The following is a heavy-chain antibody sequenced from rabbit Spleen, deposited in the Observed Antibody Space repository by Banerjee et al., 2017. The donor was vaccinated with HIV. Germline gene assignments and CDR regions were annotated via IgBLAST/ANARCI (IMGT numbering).Heavy chain of an antibody. CDR3: ARRGSDWGRGLNL. Sequence: QSLEESGGDLVKPGASLTLTCTASGVSFIAGYYMCWVRQAPGKGLEWIACIHGGSVNNIYYASWARGRFPISKTSSTTVTLQMTSRTAADTATYFCARRGSDWGRGLNLWGPGTLVPVS. J-gene: IGHJ4*01. D-gene: IGHD4-1*01. V-gene: IGHV1S40*01. CDR2: IHGGSVNNI. CDR1: GVSFIAGYY.